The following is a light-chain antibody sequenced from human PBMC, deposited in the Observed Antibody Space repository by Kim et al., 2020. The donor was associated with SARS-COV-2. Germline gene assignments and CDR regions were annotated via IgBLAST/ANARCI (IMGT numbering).Light chain of an antibody. J-gene: IGKJ1*01. CDR1: QTVVSNY. CDR2: GAS. V-gene: IGKV3-20*01. Sequence: SPGEGATLSCRASQTVVSNYIAWYQHKPGQAPRLLIFGASTRATGIPDRFSGSGSGTDFTLIISRLEPEDFALYFCQQYGTSPRTFGQGTKVDIK. CDR3: QQYGTSPRT.